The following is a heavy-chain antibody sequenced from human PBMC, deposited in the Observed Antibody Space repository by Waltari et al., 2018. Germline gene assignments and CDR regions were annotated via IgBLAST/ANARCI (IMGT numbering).Heavy chain of an antibody. D-gene: IGHD3-10*01. J-gene: IGHJ4*02. Sequence: QVQLVESGGGVVQPGMSLRLCCAAAGFSLGTYGMHWVRQDPGKGVEWVALIFFGGGDSFYADSVRGRFTISRDNSKNTLYLDINSLRLDDTAIYYCAKDAFGNTYLDHWGQGTLVTVSS. CDR3: AKDAFGNTYLDH. V-gene: IGHV3-30*19. CDR1: GFSLGTYG. CDR2: IFFGGGDS.